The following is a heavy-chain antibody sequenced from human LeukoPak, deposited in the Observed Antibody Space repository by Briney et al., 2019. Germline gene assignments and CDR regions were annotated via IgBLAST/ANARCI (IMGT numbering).Heavy chain of an antibody. Sequence: GSSVKVSCKASGGTFSSYAISWVRQAPGQGLEWMGRIIPILGIANYARKFQGRVTITADKSTSTAYMELSSLRSEDTAVYYCAREGSSSSLYYFDYWGQGTLVTVSS. J-gene: IGHJ4*02. V-gene: IGHV1-69*04. D-gene: IGHD6-6*01. CDR3: AREGSSSSLYYFDY. CDR1: GGTFSSYA. CDR2: IIPILGIA.